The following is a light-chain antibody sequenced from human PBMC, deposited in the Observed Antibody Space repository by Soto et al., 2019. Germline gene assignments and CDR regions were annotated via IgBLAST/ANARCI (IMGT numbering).Light chain of an antibody. CDR1: QSLLHSNGYNY. V-gene: IGKV2-28*01. CDR2: GAS. J-gene: IGKJ1*01. Sequence: DIVMTQSPLSLPVTPGEPASISCRSCQSLLHSNGYNYLNWYQQKPGKAPRVLISGASNLQSGVPSRFSGSGSGTDFTLTISSLQSEDFASYFCQHTFNSPPWTFGQGTKVDI. CDR3: QHTFNSPPWT.